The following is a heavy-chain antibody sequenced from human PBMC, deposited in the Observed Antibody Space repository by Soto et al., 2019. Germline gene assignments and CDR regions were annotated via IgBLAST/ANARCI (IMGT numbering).Heavy chain of an antibody. CDR3: AKGLHLGKLSLVYYFDY. Sequence: EVQLVESGGGLVQPGRSLRLSCAASGFTFDDYAMHWVRQAPGKGLEWVSGISWNSGSIGYADSVKGRFTISRDNAKNSLYLQMNSLRAEDTALYYCAKGLHLGKLSLVYYFDYWGQGTLVTVSS. CDR1: GFTFDDYA. J-gene: IGHJ4*02. D-gene: IGHD3-16*02. CDR2: ISWNSGSI. V-gene: IGHV3-9*01.